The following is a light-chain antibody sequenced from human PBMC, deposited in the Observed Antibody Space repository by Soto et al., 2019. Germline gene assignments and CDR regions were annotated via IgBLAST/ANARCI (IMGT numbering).Light chain of an antibody. Sequence: QSVLTQPPSASGTPGQRVSISCSGSRSHIGRNYVYWYKQLPGTAPKLLIQRNNERPSGVPDRFSGSKSGTSVSLAISGLRSEDEATYYCAAWDDTLNGKVFGGGTQLTVL. CDR1: RSHIGRNY. V-gene: IGLV1-47*01. CDR3: AAWDDTLNGKV. CDR2: RNN. J-gene: IGLJ7*01.